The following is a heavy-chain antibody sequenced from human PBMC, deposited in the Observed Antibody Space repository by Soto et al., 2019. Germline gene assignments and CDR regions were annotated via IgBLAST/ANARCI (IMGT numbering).Heavy chain of an antibody. V-gene: IGHV3-23*01. J-gene: IGHJ4*02. D-gene: IGHD3-10*01. CDR2: ISGSGGSI. Sequence: EVQLLESGGGLVQPGGSLRLSCAASGFTFSSYAMSWVRQAPGKGLEWVSGISGSGGSIHYADSVKGRFTISRDNSKNTVCLQMNSLRAEDTAVYYCAKDRGSTMVRGVLLDYWGQGTLVTV. CDR1: GFTFSSYA. CDR3: AKDRGSTMVRGVLLDY.